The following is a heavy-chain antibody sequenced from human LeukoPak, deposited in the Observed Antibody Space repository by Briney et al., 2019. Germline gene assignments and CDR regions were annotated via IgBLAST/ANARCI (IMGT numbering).Heavy chain of an antibody. Sequence: GGSLRLSCAASGFTFDDYAMHWVRQAPGKGLEWVSGISWNSGGIGYADSVKGRFTISRDSAKNSLYLQMNSLRADDTALYYCAKGKKMTVAGLFDYWGQGTLVTVSS. CDR3: AKGKKMTVAGLFDY. CDR2: ISWNSGGI. D-gene: IGHD6-19*01. V-gene: IGHV3-9*01. CDR1: GFTFDDYA. J-gene: IGHJ4*02.